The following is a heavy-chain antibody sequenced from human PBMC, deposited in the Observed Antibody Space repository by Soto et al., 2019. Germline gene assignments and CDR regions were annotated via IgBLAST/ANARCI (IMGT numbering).Heavy chain of an antibody. Sequence: SETLSLTCTFSCGSIIDISYCWGWIRRPPGKGLQWIGCMFYSGATYYNPSLKNRVTLSVDTSNNEFSLKLVSVTAPDTAVYYCARHKSGSDWLDPWGQGTLVTVSS. CDR3: ARHKSGSDWLDP. CDR1: CGSIIDISYC. CDR2: MFYSGAT. V-gene: IGHV4-39*01. J-gene: IGHJ5*02. D-gene: IGHD2-15*01.